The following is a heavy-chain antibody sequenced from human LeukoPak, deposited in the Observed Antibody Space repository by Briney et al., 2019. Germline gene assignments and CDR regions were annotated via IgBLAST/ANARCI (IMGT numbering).Heavy chain of an antibody. V-gene: IGHV4-39*01. CDR3: ARRESYDYVWGSPRTYYFDY. Sequence: SETLSLTCTVSGGSISSSSYYWGWIRQPPGKELGWMGSSYYSGSTYYNPSLKSRVTISVDTSKNQFSLKLSSVTAADTAVYYCARRESYDYVWGSPRTYYFDYWGQGTLVTVSS. CDR2: SYYSGST. J-gene: IGHJ4*02. D-gene: IGHD3-16*01. CDR1: GGSISSSSYY.